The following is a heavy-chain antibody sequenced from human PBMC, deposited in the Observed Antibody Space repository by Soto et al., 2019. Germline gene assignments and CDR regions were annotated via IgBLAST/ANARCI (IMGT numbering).Heavy chain of an antibody. Sequence: QVQLVESGGGVVQPGRSLRLSCAASGFTFSSYGMHWVRQAPGKGLEWVAVIWYDGSNKYYADSVKGRFTISRDNSKNTLYLQMNSLRAEDTAVYYCARDGHCSSTSCSLVALPTYYFDYWGQGTLVTVSS. J-gene: IGHJ4*02. CDR2: IWYDGSNK. D-gene: IGHD2-2*01. CDR1: GFTFSSYG. CDR3: ARDGHCSSTSCSLVALPTYYFDY. V-gene: IGHV3-33*01.